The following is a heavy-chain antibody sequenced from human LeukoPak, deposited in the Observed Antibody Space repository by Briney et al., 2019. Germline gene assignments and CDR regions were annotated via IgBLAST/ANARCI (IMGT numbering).Heavy chain of an antibody. V-gene: IGHV4-34*01. CDR3: ARRKACSGGSCYTGINY. Sequence: SETLSRTCAVYGGSFSGYYWSWIRQPPGKGLEWIGEINHSGSTNYNPSLKSRVTISVDTSKNQFSLKLSSVTAADTAVYYCARRKACSGGSCYTGINYWGQGTLVTVSS. CDR2: INHSGST. D-gene: IGHD2-15*01. CDR1: GGSFSGYY. J-gene: IGHJ4*02.